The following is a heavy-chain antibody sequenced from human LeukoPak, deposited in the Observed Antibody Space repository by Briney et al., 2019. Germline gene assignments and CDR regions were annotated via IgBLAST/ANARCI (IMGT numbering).Heavy chain of an antibody. V-gene: IGHV1-3*01. Sequence: ASLKVSCKASGYIFTSYDMHWVRQAPGQRLEWMGWINAGNGNTKYSEKFQGRVTITRDTSASTDYMELSSLRSEDTAVYYCAREKRGYRGYGPVFGYWGQGTLVTVSS. CDR1: GYIFTSYD. J-gene: IGHJ4*02. D-gene: IGHD5-12*01. CDR2: INAGNGNT. CDR3: AREKRGYRGYGPVFGY.